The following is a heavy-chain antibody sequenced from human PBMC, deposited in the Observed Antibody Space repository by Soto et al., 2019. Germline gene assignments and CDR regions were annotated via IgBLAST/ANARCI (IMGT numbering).Heavy chain of an antibody. D-gene: IGHD2-8*01. Sequence: SATLSLTCTVSGGSISSSSYYWGWIRQPPGKGLEWIGSIYYSGSTYYNPSLKSRVTISVDTSKNQFSLKLSSVTAADTAVYYCARLGLGYCTNGVCYPDYWGQGTLVTVS. CDR3: ARLGLGYCTNGVCYPDY. CDR2: IYYSGST. J-gene: IGHJ4*02. V-gene: IGHV4-39*01. CDR1: GGSISSSSYY.